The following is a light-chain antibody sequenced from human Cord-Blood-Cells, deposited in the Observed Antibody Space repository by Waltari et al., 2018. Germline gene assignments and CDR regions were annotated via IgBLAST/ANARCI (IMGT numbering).Light chain of an antibody. CDR3: QQSYSTPRT. V-gene: IGKV1-39*01. CDR1: QSSNSY. CDR2: AAS. J-gene: IGKJ1*01. Sequence: DIQMTHSPSSLSASVGDRVTITCRASQSSNSYLNWYQQKPGKAPKLLIYAASSLQSAVPSRCSGSGSGTDFTLTISSLQPEDFATYYCQQSYSTPRTFGQGTKVEIK.